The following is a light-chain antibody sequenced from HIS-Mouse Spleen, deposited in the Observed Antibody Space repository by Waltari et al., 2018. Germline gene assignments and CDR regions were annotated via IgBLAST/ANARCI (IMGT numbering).Light chain of an antibody. CDR1: ALPKKY. J-gene: IGLJ2*01. CDR3: YSTDSSGNHRV. Sequence: SYELTQPPSVSVSPGQTARITCSGDALPKKYTSWYQQKSGQAPGLVSYEDSKRPSGIPEGLSGASSGTMATLTISGAQVEDEADYYCYSTDSSGNHRVFGGGTKLTVL. V-gene: IGLV3-10*01. CDR2: EDS.